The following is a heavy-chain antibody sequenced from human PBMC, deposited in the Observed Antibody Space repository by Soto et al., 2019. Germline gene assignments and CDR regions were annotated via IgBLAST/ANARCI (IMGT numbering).Heavy chain of an antibody. V-gene: IGHV3-11*06. Sequence: PGGSLRLSCAASGFTFSDYYMSWIRQAPGKGLEWVSYISSSSSYTNYAESVKGRFTISRDNAKNSLYLQMNSLRAEDTAVYYCARVDGGGYNSIFDYWGQGTLVTVSS. CDR2: ISSSSSYT. CDR3: ARVDGGGYNSIFDY. D-gene: IGHD5-12*01. CDR1: GFTFSDYY. J-gene: IGHJ4*02.